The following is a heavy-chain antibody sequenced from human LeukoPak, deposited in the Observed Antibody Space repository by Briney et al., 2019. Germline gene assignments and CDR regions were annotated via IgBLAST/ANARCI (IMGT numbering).Heavy chain of an antibody. D-gene: IGHD3-16*01. Sequence: GGSLRLSCAASGFTVSSNYMSWVRQAPGKGLEWVSVIYSGGSTYYADSVKGRFTISRDNSKNTLYLQMNSLRAEDTAVYYCAKDVGVWGTYDNWFDPWGQGTLVTVSS. CDR1: GFTVSSNY. CDR2: IYSGGST. J-gene: IGHJ5*02. V-gene: IGHV3-66*01. CDR3: AKDVGVWGTYDNWFDP.